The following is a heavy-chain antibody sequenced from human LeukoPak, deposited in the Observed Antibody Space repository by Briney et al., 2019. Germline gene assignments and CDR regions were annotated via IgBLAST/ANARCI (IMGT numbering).Heavy chain of an antibody. J-gene: IGHJ4*02. Sequence: ASVKVSCKASGYTFTGYYIHWVRQAPGQGLEWMGRINPYRGGTNYAQKFQGRVTMTRDMSISTAYMDLSRLRSDDTAVYYCARTGIAAADTDYWGQGTLVTVSS. CDR2: INPYRGGT. CDR1: GYTFTGYY. V-gene: IGHV1-2*06. CDR3: ARTGIAAADTDY. D-gene: IGHD6-13*01.